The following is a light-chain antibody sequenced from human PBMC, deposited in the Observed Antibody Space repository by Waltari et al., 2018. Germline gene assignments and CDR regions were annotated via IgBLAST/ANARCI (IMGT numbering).Light chain of an antibody. J-gene: IGLJ1*01. Sequence: QSALTQPASVSGSPGQSPPTPCPGTSSDLGGHNSVSWYQQHPGKAPKLMIYDVSNRPSGVSNRFSGSKSGNTASLTISGLQAEDEADYYCSSYTSSSTQVFGTGTKVTVL. CDR2: DVS. V-gene: IGLV2-14*03. CDR3: SSYTSSSTQV. CDR1: SSDLGGHNS.